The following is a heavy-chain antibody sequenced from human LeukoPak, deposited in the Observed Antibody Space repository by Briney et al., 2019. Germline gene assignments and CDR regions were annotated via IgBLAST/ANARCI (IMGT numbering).Heavy chain of an antibody. V-gene: IGHV4-31*03. CDR1: GGSISSGGYY. CDR3: ARDIAGRGYFDY. J-gene: IGHJ4*02. Sequence: SETLSLTCTVSGGSISSGGYYWSWIRQYPGKGLEWIGYIYYSGTTYFNPSLKSRLTISVDTSKNLFSLKLSSVTAADTAVYYCARDIAGRGYFDYWGQGTLVTVSS. D-gene: IGHD1-26*01. CDR2: IYYSGTT.